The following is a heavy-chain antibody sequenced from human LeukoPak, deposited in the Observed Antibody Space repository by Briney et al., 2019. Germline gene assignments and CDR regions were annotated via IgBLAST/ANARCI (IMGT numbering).Heavy chain of an antibody. CDR2: IRYDGSNK. V-gene: IGHV3-30*02. Sequence: GGSLRLSCAASGFTFSSYGVHWVRQAPGKGLEWVAFIRYDGSNKYYADSVKGRFTISRDNSKNTLYLQMNSLRAEDTAVYYCAKGERSYGPFDYWGQGTLVTVSS. D-gene: IGHD5-18*01. CDR1: GFTFSSYG. CDR3: AKGERSYGPFDY. J-gene: IGHJ4*02.